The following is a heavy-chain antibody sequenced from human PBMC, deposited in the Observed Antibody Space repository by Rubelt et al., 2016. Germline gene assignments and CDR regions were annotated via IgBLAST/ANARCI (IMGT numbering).Heavy chain of an antibody. J-gene: IGHJ4*02. CDR2: IYHSGST. Sequence: QLQLQESGSGLVKPSQTLSLTCAVSGGSISSGGYSWSWIRQPPGKGLEWIGYIYHSGSTYYNPSLKSLVTISVDRSKNQFSLKLSSVTAADTAVYYCARGYCSGGSCSYYFDYWGQGTLVTVSS. CDR1: GGSISSGGYS. V-gene: IGHV4-30-2*01. D-gene: IGHD2-15*01. CDR3: ARGYCSGGSCSYYFDY.